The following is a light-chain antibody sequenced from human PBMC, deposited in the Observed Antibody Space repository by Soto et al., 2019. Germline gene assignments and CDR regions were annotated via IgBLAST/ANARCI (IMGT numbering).Light chain of an antibody. V-gene: IGKV3-15*01. Sequence: EVVMTQSPATLSVSPGERVTLSCRARQTVSSNLAWYQQKPGQAPRLLIYGAFTRATGIPARFSGNRSGTEFTLTISGLPSEDFAVYYCHQYNNWPYTFGQGTRLEI. CDR1: QTVSSN. CDR3: HQYNNWPYT. J-gene: IGKJ2*01. CDR2: GAF.